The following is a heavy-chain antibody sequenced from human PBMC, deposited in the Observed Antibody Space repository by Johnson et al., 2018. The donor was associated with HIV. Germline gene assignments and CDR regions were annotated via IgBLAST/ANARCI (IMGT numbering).Heavy chain of an antibody. CDR2: ISSNGGST. D-gene: IGHD4-23*01. Sequence: MLLVESGGGLVQPGGSLRLSCAASGFTFSSYAMHWVRQAPGKGLEYVSAISSNGGSTYYANSVKGRFTISRDSSKNFLYLQMNSLRAEDTALYYCAKDLLGGNKGFDAFDIGGQGTMVTVS. CDR1: GFTFSSYA. V-gene: IGHV3-64*01. J-gene: IGHJ3*02. CDR3: AKDLLGGNKGFDAFDI.